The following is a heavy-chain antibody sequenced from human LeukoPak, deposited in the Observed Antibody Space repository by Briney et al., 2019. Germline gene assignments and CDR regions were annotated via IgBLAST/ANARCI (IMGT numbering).Heavy chain of an antibody. J-gene: IGHJ6*03. Sequence: GGSLRLSCATSGFTLSRYAMHWVRQAPGKGLEWVAVISYDGSYKYYADSVKGRFTISRDNAKNSLYLQMNSLRAEDTALYYCARVVSVAWSERRPGYYYIDVWGKGTTVTVSS. CDR1: GFTLSRYA. CDR3: ARVVSVAWSERRPGYYYIDV. V-gene: IGHV3-30*04. CDR2: ISYDGSYK. D-gene: IGHD6-19*01.